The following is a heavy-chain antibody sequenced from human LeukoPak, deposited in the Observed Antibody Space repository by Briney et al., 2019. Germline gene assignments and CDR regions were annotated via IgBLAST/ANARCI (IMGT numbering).Heavy chain of an antibody. Sequence: GGSLTLSCAASGFTVNSDFMSWVRQAPGKGLEWISVIYSVGNTYYADSVKDRFTISRDNSKNTVYLQMNSLRAEDTAVYYCARDVNYDHHYWGQGTLVTVSS. J-gene: IGHJ4*02. CDR2: IYSVGNT. D-gene: IGHD1-7*01. CDR3: ARDVNYDHHY. V-gene: IGHV3-66*01. CDR1: GFTVNSDF.